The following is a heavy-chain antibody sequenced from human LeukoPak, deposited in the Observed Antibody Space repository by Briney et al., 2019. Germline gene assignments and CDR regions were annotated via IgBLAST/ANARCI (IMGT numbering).Heavy chain of an antibody. Sequence: QAGGSLRLSCAASGFTFDDYAMHWVRQAPGKGLEWVSGISWNSGSIGYADSVKGRFTISRDNAKNSLYLQMNSLRAEDTALYYRAKDTGHYYGSGSSFDYWGQGTLVTVSS. D-gene: IGHD3-10*01. CDR3: AKDTGHYYGSGSSFDY. CDR2: ISWNSGSI. J-gene: IGHJ4*02. V-gene: IGHV3-9*01. CDR1: GFTFDDYA.